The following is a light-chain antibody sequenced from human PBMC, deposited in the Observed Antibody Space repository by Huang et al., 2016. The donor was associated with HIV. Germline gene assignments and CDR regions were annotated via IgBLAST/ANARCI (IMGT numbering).Light chain of an antibody. Sequence: DVVMTQSPLSLPVTLGQPASISCRSSQSLVHSDGNTYLNWFQQRPGQSPRRLIYKVSNRDSGVPDRFSGSGSGTDFTLKISRVEAEDVGVYYCKQGTHWPQTFGQGTKVEIK. V-gene: IGKV2-30*02. CDR1: QSLVHSDGNTY. CDR3: KQGTHWPQT. CDR2: KVS. J-gene: IGKJ1*01.